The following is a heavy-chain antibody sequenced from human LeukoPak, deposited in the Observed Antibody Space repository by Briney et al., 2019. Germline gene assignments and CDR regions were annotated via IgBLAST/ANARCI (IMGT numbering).Heavy chain of an antibody. D-gene: IGHD2-21*01. V-gene: IGHV1-24*01. CDR1: GFTLTELS. CDR3: ATHRNGYPYREAIYGMDV. J-gene: IGHJ6*02. Sequence: AASVKVSCKVSGFTLTELSMHWVRQAPGKGLEWMGGFDPEDGETIYAQKFQGRVTMTEDTSTDPAYMELSSLSSEGTAECYCATHRNGYPYREAIYGMDVWGQGTTVTVSS. CDR2: FDPEDGET.